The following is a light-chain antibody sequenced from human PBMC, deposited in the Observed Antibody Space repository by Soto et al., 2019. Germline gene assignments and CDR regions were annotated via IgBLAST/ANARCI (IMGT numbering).Light chain of an antibody. J-gene: IGKJ4*01. CDR2: GAS. V-gene: IGKV3-15*01. CDR3: QQYSSSPGLT. Sequence: EIVMTQSPATLSVSPGERATLSCRASQSVSSNLAWYQQKPGQAPRLLIYGASTRATGIPARFSGSGSGTEFTLTISSLQSEDFALYYCQQYSSSPGLTFGGGTKVDIK. CDR1: QSVSSN.